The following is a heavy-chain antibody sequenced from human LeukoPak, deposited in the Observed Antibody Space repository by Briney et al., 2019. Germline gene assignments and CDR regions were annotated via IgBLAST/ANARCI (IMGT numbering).Heavy chain of an antibody. CDR3: AVGAAAGLAYYFDY. V-gene: IGHV3-9*01. Sequence: GGSLRLSCAASGFTFDDYAMHWVRQAPGKGLEWVSGISWNSGSIGYADSVKGRFTISRDNAKNSLYLQMNSLRAEDTALYYCAVGAAAGLAYYFDYWGQGTLVTVSS. CDR2: ISWNSGSI. CDR1: GFTFDDYA. D-gene: IGHD6-13*01. J-gene: IGHJ4*02.